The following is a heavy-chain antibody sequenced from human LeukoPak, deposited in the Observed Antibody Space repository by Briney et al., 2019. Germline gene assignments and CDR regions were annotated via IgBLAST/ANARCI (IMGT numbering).Heavy chain of an antibody. J-gene: IGHJ4*02. CDR1: GGSISSYY. D-gene: IGHD2-2*03. CDR3: AYGYCSSTSCHPGNY. CDR2: IYYSGST. Sequence: SETLSLTCTVSGGSISSYYWSWIRQPPGKGLEWIGYIYYSGSTNYNPSLKSRVTISVDTSKNQFSLKLSSVTAADTAVYYCAYGYCSSTSCHPGNYWGQGTLVTVSS. V-gene: IGHV4-59*08.